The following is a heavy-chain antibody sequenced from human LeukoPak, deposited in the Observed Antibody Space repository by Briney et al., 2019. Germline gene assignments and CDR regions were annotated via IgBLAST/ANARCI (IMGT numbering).Heavy chain of an antibody. D-gene: IGHD2-21*01. CDR1: GYAFTDYY. V-gene: IGHV1-2*02. Sequence: GASVKVSCKTSGYAFTDYYLHWVRQAPGQGLEWMGWINPNSGGTSSAQKFQGRFTMTRDTSITTVYMEVAWLTSEDTAIYYCARADRLDGAPYLIGPWGQGTLVTVPS. J-gene: IGHJ5*02. CDR2: INPNSGGT. CDR3: ARADRLDGAPYLIGP.